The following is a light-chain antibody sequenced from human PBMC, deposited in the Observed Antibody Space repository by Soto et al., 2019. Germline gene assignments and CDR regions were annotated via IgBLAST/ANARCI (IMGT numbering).Light chain of an antibody. Sequence: EIVLTQSPGTLSLSPGEGATLSCRASQSVSTNFFAWYQQKPGQAPRLLIYGASTRATGIPDRFSGSGSGTDFTLTISRLEPEDFAVYYCQQYGITSWTFGQGTKVDSK. CDR1: QSVSTNF. CDR3: QQYGITSWT. CDR2: GAS. V-gene: IGKV3-20*01. J-gene: IGKJ1*01.